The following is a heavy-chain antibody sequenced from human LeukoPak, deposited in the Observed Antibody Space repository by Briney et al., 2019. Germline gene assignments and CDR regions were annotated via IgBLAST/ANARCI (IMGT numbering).Heavy chain of an antibody. D-gene: IGHD3-16*02. V-gene: IGHV3-23*01. CDR2: ISGSGGST. CDR1: GITFSSYA. Sequence: GGSLRLSCAASGITFSSYAMSWVRQAPGEGLEWVSGISGSGGSTHNADSVKGRLTISRDNSKNTLYLQMNSLRAEDTAIYYCAKGGHYDYVWGSYRLDYWGQGTLVTVSS. J-gene: IGHJ4*02. CDR3: AKGGHYDYVWGSYRLDY.